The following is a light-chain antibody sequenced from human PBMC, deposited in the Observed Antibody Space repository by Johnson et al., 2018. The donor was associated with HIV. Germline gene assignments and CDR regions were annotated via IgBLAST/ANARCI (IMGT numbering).Light chain of an antibody. CDR3: GTWDSSLRTEV. CDR2: ENN. V-gene: IGLV1-51*02. CDR1: SSNIGNNY. J-gene: IGLJ1*01. Sequence: QSVLTQPPSVSAAPGQKVTISCSGSSSNIGNNYVSWYQQVPGTAPKLLIYENNKRPSGIPDRFSGSKSGPSATLGITGLQTGDEADHYCGTWDSSLRTEVFGTGTKVTVL.